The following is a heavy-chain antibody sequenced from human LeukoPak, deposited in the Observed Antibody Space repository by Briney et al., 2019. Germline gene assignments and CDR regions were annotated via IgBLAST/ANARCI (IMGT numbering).Heavy chain of an antibody. V-gene: IGHV4-34*01. CDR3: ARHVVSSGWYEDY. D-gene: IGHD6-19*01. CDR1: GGSFSGYY. J-gene: IGHJ4*02. Sequence: SETLSFTCAVYGGSFSGYYWSWIRQPPGKGLEWIGEINHSGSTNYNPSLKSRVTISVDTSKNQFSLKLSSVTAAGTAVYYCARHVVSSGWYEDYWGQGTLVTVSS. CDR2: INHSGST.